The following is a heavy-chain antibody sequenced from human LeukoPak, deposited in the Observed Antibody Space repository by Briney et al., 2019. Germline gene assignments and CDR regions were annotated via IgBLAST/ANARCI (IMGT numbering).Heavy chain of an antibody. CDR3: AKDDGMATPLGY. CDR2: ISGSGGST. J-gene: IGHJ4*02. V-gene: IGHV3-23*01. Sequence: GGSLRLSCAASGFTFSSYAMSWVRQAPGKGLEWVSAISGSGGSTYYADPVKGRFTISRDNSKNPLYLQMNSLRAEDTAVYYCAKDDGMATPLGYWGQGTLVTVSS. D-gene: IGHD5-24*01. CDR1: GFTFSSYA.